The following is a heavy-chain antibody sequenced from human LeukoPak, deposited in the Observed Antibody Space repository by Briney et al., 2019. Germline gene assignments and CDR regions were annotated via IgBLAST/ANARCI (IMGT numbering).Heavy chain of an antibody. D-gene: IGHD3-22*01. V-gene: IGHV3-21*01. CDR3: AREGDSSGYYSMYYFDY. Sequence: GGSLRLSCAASGFTFSSYSMNWVRQAPGKGLEWVSSISSSSSYIYYADSVKGRFTISRDNAKNSLYLQMNSLRAEDTAVYYCAREGDSSGYYSMYYFDYWGQGTLVTVSS. CDR2: ISSSSSYI. J-gene: IGHJ4*02. CDR1: GFTFSSYS.